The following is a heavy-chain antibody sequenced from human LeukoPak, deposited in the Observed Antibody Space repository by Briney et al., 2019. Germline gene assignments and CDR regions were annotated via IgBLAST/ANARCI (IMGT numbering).Heavy chain of an antibody. D-gene: IGHD1-26*01. V-gene: IGHV3-9*01. Sequence: PGGSLRLSCAASGFSFDDYDMHWVRQAPGKGLEWVSGISWNSGTIVYAASVKGRFTISRDNAKNSLYLQMNSLRAEDTALYYCVKVRIVGAPTDYFDYWGQGTLVTVSS. CDR1: GFSFDDYD. CDR2: ISWNSGTI. J-gene: IGHJ4*02. CDR3: VKVRIVGAPTDYFDY.